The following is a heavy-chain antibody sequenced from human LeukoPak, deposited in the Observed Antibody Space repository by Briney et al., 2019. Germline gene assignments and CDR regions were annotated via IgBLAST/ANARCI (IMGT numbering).Heavy chain of an antibody. CDR3: ARLGYYYDSLGHYDY. J-gene: IGHJ4*02. CDR1: GYTFTGYF. D-gene: IGHD3-22*01. Sequence: ASVKVSCKASGYTFTGYFMHWVRQAPGQGLEWMGWTNPNSGGTNYAQKFQGRVAMTRDTSISTAYMELRTLTSDDTAAYYCARLGYYYDSLGHYDYWGQGTLVIVSS. V-gene: IGHV1-2*02. CDR2: TNPNSGGT.